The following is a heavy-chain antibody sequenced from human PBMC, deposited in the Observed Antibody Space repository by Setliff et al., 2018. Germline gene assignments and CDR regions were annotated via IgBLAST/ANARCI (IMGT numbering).Heavy chain of an antibody. CDR1: SYKVTKEG. CDR3: TRGPKDFVVLAAAACFDF. CDR2: ITAYDGNT. V-gene: IGHV1-18*01. J-gene: IGHJ4*02. Sequence: ASVKVSCKTSSYKVTKEGINWVGQAPGRGLEWKGWITAYDGNTHYAQKFQGRVTMTADASTSTANMELRGLRSDAAAVYYCTRGPKDFVVLAAAACFDFWGQGTLVTVSS. D-gene: IGHD2-15*01.